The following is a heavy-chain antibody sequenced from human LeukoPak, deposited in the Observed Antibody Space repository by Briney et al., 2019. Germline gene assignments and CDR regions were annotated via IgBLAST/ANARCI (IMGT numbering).Heavy chain of an antibody. CDR1: GYTFTSYY. Sequence: ASVKVSCKTSGYTFTSYYIHWVRQAPGQGLEWLGIINPSGGSTTYAQKFQGRVTMTTDTSTSTVYMELTSLRSDDTAVYYCARSSAYYNKADIWGQGTMVTVSS. J-gene: IGHJ3*02. V-gene: IGHV1-46*01. CDR2: INPSGGST. CDR3: ARSSAYYNKADI. D-gene: IGHD3-9*01.